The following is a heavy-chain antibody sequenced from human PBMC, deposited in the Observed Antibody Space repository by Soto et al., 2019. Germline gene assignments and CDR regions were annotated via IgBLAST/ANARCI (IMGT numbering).Heavy chain of an antibody. CDR3: ARGPTHGAFDL. CDR1: GSPFD. V-gene: IGHV3-30-3*01. J-gene: IGHJ3*01. Sequence: QVQLVEFGGGVVQPGRSLRLSCVASGSPFDVHWVRQAPGKGPEWVAHIVPDGRNQYWADSVKGRFTGSRDNAKNMVYLQMNSLRTEDTAVYYCARGPTHGAFDLWGQGTMVTVSS. CDR2: IVPDGRNQ.